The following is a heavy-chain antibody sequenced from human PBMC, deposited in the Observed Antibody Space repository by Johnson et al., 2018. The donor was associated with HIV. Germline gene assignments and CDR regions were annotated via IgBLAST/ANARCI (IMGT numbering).Heavy chain of an antibody. Sequence: EVQLVESGGGLVKPGGSLRLSCAASGFTFSSYAMSWVRQAPGKGLEWVSVIYSGGSTYYADSVKGRFTISRYNSKNTLYLQMNSLRAEDTAVYYCAREENWGSEAGAFDIWGQGTMVTVSS. D-gene: IGHD7-27*01. CDR3: AREENWGSEAGAFDI. J-gene: IGHJ3*02. CDR2: IYSGGST. V-gene: IGHV3-66*02. CDR1: GFTFSSYA.